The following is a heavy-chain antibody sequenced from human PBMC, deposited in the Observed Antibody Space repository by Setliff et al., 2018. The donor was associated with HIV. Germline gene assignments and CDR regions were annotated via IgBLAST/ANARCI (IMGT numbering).Heavy chain of an antibody. D-gene: IGHD3-10*01. V-gene: IGHV1-2*02. CDR3: ARVRRGKAIITTGGMDV. Sequence: ASVKVSCKASRYTFTDYHIHWVRQAPGQGLEWMGWIDPKSGGTKYVQKFQGRVTVTRDTPINTAYMVLSSLKSDDTAMYFCARVRRGKAIITTGGMDVWGQGTTVTVSS. J-gene: IGHJ6*02. CDR1: RYTFTDYH. CDR2: IDPKSGGT.